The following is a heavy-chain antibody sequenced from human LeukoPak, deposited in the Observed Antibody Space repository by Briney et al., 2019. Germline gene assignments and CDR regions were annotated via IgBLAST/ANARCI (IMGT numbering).Heavy chain of an antibody. CDR1: GFTFSSYG. D-gene: IGHD6-13*01. Sequence: GGSLRLSCAASGFTFSSYGMHWVHQAPGKGLEWVAVISYDGSNKYYADSVKGRFTISRDNSKNTLYLQMNSLRAEDTAVYYCARDEVIAAAGTSSPYNWFDPWGQGTLVTVSS. V-gene: IGHV3-30*03. CDR2: ISYDGSNK. CDR3: ARDEVIAAAGTSSPYNWFDP. J-gene: IGHJ5*02.